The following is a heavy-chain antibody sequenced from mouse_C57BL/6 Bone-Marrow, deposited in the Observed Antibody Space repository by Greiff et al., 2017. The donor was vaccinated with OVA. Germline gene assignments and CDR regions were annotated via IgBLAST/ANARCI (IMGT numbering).Heavy chain of an antibody. CDR1: GYSFTSYW. CDR3: ATDDGYYAMDY. V-gene: IGHV1-59*01. CDR2: IDPSDSYT. Sequence: QVQLQQPGAELVRPGTSVKLSCKASGYSFTSYWMHWVKQRPGPGLEWIGVIDPSDSYTNYNQKFKGKATLTVDTSSSTAYMQLSSLTSEDSAVYYCATDDGYYAMDYWGQGTSVTVSS. D-gene: IGHD2-12*01. J-gene: IGHJ4*01.